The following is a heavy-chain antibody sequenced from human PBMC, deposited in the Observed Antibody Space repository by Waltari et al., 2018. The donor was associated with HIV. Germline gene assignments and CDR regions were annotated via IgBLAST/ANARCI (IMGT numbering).Heavy chain of an antibody. CDR3: ARGPLSYSNYVIPDYYYYYGMDV. CDR1: GGTFSSYA. J-gene: IGHJ6*02. V-gene: IGHV1-69*06. CDR2: IIPIFGTA. Sequence: QVQLVQSGAEVKKPGSSVKVSCKASGGTFSSYAISWVRQAPGQGLEWMGGIIPIFGTANYAQKFQGRVTITADKSTSTAYMELSSLRSEDTAVYYCARGPLSYSNYVIPDYYYYYGMDVWGQGTTVTVSS. D-gene: IGHD4-4*01.